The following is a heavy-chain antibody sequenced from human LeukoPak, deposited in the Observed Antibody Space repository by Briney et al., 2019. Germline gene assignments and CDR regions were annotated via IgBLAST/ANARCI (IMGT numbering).Heavy chain of an antibody. Sequence: ASVKVSCKASGYTFTSYGISWVRQAPGQGLEWMGWISAYNGNTNYAQKLQGRVTMTTDTSTSTAYMELSRLRSDDTAVYYCARRAVTSPTNWYFDLWGRGTLVTVSS. D-gene: IGHD4-17*01. J-gene: IGHJ2*01. V-gene: IGHV1-18*01. CDR2: ISAYNGNT. CDR1: GYTFTSYG. CDR3: ARRAVTSPTNWYFDL.